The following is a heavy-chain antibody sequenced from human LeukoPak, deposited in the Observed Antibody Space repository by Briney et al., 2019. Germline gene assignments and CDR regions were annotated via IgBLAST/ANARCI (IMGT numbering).Heavy chain of an antibody. D-gene: IGHD2-8*01. J-gene: IGHJ3*02. CDR3: ASSPYDPLGHDAFDI. CDR2: IYYSGTT. CDR1: GGSISSSSYY. Sequence: SETLSLTCTVSGGSISSSSYYWGWIRQPPGTGLEWIGSIYYSGTTYYNPSLKSRVAISVDTSKNQFSLKLSSVTAADTAVYYCASSPYDPLGHDAFDIWGQGTMVTVSS. V-gene: IGHV4-39*01.